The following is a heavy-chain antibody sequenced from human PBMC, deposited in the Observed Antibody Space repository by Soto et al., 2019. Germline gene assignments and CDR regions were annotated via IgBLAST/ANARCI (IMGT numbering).Heavy chain of an antibody. CDR1: GYSFTRYG. V-gene: IGHV1-18*01. D-gene: IGHD3-16*01. Sequence: QVQLVQSGAEVKNPGASVKVSCKASGYSFTRYGIGWARQAPGQGLEWMGSINAYNGNTNYAQNLQGRLTLTTDTPTTTAYMELRSLRSNDSPIYYCAMVEVYVTPSPQDVWGPGTTVTVSS. J-gene: IGHJ6*02. CDR2: INAYNGNT. CDR3: AMVEVYVTPSPQDV.